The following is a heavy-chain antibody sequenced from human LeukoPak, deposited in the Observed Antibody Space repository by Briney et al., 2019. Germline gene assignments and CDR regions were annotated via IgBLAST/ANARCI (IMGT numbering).Heavy chain of an antibody. CDR3: AKDIAAAGGPCAY. J-gene: IGHJ4*02. Sequence: GSLRLSCAASGFTFSGYDTHWVRQAPGKGLEWVALIRSDGSDKYYADSVKGRFTISRDNSKNTLFLQMNSLRAEDTAVYYCAKDIAAAGGPCAYWGRGTLVTVSS. V-gene: IGHV3-30*02. D-gene: IGHD6-13*01. CDR2: IRSDGSDK. CDR1: GFTFSGYD.